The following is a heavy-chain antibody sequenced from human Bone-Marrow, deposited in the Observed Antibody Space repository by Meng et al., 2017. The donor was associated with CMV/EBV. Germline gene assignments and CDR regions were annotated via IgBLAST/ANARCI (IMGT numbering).Heavy chain of an antibody. D-gene: IGHD3-3*01. CDR3: ARDRDFGVVIGANWYFDL. V-gene: IGHV3-30*04. CDR2: ISYDGSNK. Sequence: GESLKISCAASGFTFSSYAMHWVHQAPGKGLEWVAVISYDGSNKYYGDSVKGRFTISRDNSKNTLYLQMDSPRAEDTAVYYCARDRDFGVVIGANWYFDLWGRGTLVAVSS. J-gene: IGHJ2*01. CDR1: GFTFSSYA.